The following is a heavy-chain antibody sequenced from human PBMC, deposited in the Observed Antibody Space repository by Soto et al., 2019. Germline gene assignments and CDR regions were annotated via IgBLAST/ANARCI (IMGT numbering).Heavy chain of an antibody. D-gene: IGHD1-26*01. J-gene: IGHJ4*02. Sequence: SETLSLTCTVSGGSIISDYWSWIRQPPGEGLEWIGYISYSGSTNYNPSLKSLVTISVDTSKNQFSLKLSSVTAADTAVYYCARVLSGSSLFDYWGQGTLVTVSS. CDR2: ISYSGST. V-gene: IGHV4-59*01. CDR3: ARVLSGSSLFDY. CDR1: GGSIISDY.